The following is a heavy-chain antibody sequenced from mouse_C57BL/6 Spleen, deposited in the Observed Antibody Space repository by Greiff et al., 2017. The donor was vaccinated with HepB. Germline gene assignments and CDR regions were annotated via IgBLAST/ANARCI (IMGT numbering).Heavy chain of an antibody. V-gene: IGHV5-16*01. CDR2: INYDGSST. CDR1: GFTFSDYY. CDR3: AREGWNWYFDV. J-gene: IGHJ1*03. D-gene: IGHD2-3*01. Sequence: EVNLVESEGGLVQPGSSMKLSCTASGFTFSDYYMAWVRQVPEKGLEWVANINYDGSSTYYLDSLKSRFIISRDNAKNILYLQMSSLKSEDTATYYCAREGWNWYFDVWGTGTTVTVSS.